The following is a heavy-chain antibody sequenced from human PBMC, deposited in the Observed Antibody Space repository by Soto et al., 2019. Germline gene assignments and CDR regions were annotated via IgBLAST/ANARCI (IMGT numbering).Heavy chain of an antibody. CDR2: IYYSGST. D-gene: IGHD3-3*01. J-gene: IGHJ6*02. V-gene: IGHV4-59*01. Sequence: LSLTCTVSGGSICSYYWSWIRQPPGKGLEWIGYIYYSGSTNYNPSLKSRVTISVDTSKNQFSLKLSSVTAADTAVYYCARDKSATGGYYSHGMDVWGQGTTVTVSS. CDR1: GGSICSYY. CDR3: ARDKSATGGYYSHGMDV.